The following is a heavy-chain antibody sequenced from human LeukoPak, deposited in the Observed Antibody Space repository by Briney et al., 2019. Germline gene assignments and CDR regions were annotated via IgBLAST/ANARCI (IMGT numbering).Heavy chain of an antibody. D-gene: IGHD3-9*01. Sequence: PGGSLRLSCAASGFTFSSYSMNWVRQAPGKGLEWVSSISSSSSYIYYADSVKGRFTISRDNAKNSLYLQMNSLRAEDTAVYYCARIFDLREGYYFDYWGQGTLVTVSS. CDR2: ISSSSSYI. J-gene: IGHJ4*02. CDR3: ARIFDLREGYYFDY. CDR1: GFTFSSYS. V-gene: IGHV3-21*01.